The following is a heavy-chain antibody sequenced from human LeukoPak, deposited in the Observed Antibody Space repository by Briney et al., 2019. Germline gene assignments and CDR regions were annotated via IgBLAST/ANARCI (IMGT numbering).Heavy chain of an antibody. CDR3: ARVPYDSSVYYFSRGYYYYHMDV. CDR2: IKQDGSEK. J-gene: IGHJ6*03. Sequence: GGSLRLSCAASGFTFSSYWMSWVRQAPGKGLEWVANIKQDGSEKYYVDSLKGRFTISRDNAKNSLYLQMNSLRAEDTAAYFCARVPYDSSVYYFSRGYYYYHMDVWGKGTTVTVSS. V-gene: IGHV3-7*01. D-gene: IGHD3-22*01. CDR1: GFTFSSYW.